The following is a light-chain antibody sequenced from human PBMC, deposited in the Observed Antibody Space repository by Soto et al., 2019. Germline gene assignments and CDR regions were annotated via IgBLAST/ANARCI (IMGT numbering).Light chain of an antibody. CDR2: EVV. CDR1: KNDIGVYDF. J-gene: IGLJ1*01. V-gene: IGLV2-8*01. CDR3: KSYAGSNTYV. Sequence: QSVLTHHPSSSGSPGQSVTISCTGTKNDIGVYDFVSWYQHHPGKAPRLIIYEVVQRPSGVPDRFSGSKSGNTASLTVSGLQAADEADYFCKSYAGSNTYVFGSGTKVTVL.